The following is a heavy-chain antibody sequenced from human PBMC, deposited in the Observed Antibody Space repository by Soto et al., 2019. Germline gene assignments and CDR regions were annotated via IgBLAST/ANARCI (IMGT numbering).Heavy chain of an antibody. CDR2: ISAYNGNT. Sequence: ASVKVSCKASGYTFTSYGISWVRQAPGQGLEWMGWISAYNGNTNYAQKLQGRVTMTTDTSTSTAYMELRSLRSDDTAVYYCAIYLGYCGGDCYFVDWGPGTLVTVFS. CDR1: GYTFTSYG. D-gene: IGHD2-21*02. J-gene: IGHJ4*02. V-gene: IGHV1-18*01. CDR3: AIYLGYCGGDCYFVD.